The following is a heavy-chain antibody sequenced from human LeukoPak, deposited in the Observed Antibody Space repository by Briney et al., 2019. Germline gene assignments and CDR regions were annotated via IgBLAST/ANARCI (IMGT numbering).Heavy chain of an antibody. V-gene: IGHV4-59*01. D-gene: IGHD3-22*01. CDR2: IYYSGST. CDR1: GGSISSYY. Sequence: SETLSLTCTVSGGSISSYYWSWIRQPPGKGLEWIGYIYYSGSTNYNPSLKSRVTISVDTSKNQFSLKLSSVTAADTAVYYCARIYDSSLVHFDYWGQGTLVTVSS. J-gene: IGHJ4*02. CDR3: ARIYDSSLVHFDY.